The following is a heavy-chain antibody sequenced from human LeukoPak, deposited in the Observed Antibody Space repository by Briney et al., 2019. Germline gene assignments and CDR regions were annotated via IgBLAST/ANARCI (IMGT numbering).Heavy chain of an antibody. CDR3: ARAGLYYYDSSGYPY. CDR2: IYTSGST. V-gene: IGHV4-61*02. D-gene: IGHD3-22*01. J-gene: IGHJ4*02. CDR1: GGSISSGSYY. Sequence: SQTLSLTCTVSGGSISSGSYYWSWIRQPAGKGLEWIGRIYTSGSTNYNPSLKSRVTISVDTSKNQFSLKLSSVTAADTAVYYCARAGLYYYDSSGYPYWGQGTLVTVSS.